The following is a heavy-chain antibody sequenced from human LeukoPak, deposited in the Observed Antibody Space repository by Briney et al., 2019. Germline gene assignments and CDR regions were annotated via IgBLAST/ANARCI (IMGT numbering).Heavy chain of an antibody. CDR1: GFTFSSYA. Sequence: GGSLRLSCAASGFTFSSYAMSWVRQAPGQGLDWVSAISGNTGATYYADSVKGRFTISRDNSKNTLYLQMNSLRAKDTAVYYCARKWWENWFDSWGQGALVTVSS. CDR2: ISGNTGAT. V-gene: IGHV3-23*01. D-gene: IGHD2-15*01. CDR3: ARKWWENWFDS. J-gene: IGHJ5*01.